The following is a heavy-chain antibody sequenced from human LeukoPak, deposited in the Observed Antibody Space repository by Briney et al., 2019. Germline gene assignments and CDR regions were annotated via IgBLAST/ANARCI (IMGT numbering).Heavy chain of an antibody. J-gene: IGHJ6*02. D-gene: IGHD3-22*01. CDR1: GFTFSSYG. CDR3: AKDKADRNYYYGMDV. CDR2: ISYDGSNK. V-gene: IGHV3-30*18. Sequence: GGSLRLSCAASGFTFSSYGMHWVRQAPGKGLEWVAVISYDGSNKYYADSVKGRFTISRDNSKNTLYLQMNSLRAEDTAVYYCAKDKADRNYYYGMDVWGQGTTVTVSS.